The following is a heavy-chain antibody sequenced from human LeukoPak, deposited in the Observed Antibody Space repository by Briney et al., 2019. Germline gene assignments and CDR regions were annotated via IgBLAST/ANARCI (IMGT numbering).Heavy chain of an antibody. D-gene: IGHD3-3*01. J-gene: IGHJ2*01. Sequence: PSQTLPLTCTVSGGSISSGGYYWSWIRQHPGKGLEWIGYIYYSGSTYYNPSLKSRVTISVDTSKNQFSLRLSSVTAADTAVYYCARDLSFLRYFDLWGRGTLVTVSS. CDR1: GGSISSGGYY. CDR2: IYYSGST. CDR3: ARDLSFLRYFDL. V-gene: IGHV4-31*03.